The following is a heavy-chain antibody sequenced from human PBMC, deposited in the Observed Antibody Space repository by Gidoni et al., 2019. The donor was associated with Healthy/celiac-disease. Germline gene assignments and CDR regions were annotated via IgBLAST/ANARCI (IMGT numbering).Heavy chain of an antibody. Sequence: QVQLVQSGAEVKKPGSSVQVSCKASGGTFSSYAISWVRQAPGQGLEWMGGIIPIFGTANYAQKFQGRVTITADESTSTAYMELSSLRSEDTAVYYCARIRGVGATDDPSEYFQHWGQGTLVTVSS. CDR3: ARIRGVGATDDPSEYFQH. CDR2: IIPIFGTA. V-gene: IGHV1-69*01. D-gene: IGHD1-26*01. CDR1: GGTFSSYA. J-gene: IGHJ1*01.